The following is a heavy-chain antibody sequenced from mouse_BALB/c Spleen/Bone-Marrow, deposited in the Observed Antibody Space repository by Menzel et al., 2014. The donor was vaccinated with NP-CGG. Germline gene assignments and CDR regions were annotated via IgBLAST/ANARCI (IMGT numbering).Heavy chain of an antibody. CDR1: GFTFSSFG. J-gene: IGHJ2*01. V-gene: IGHV5-17*02. D-gene: IGHD1-1*01. Sequence: EVKLVESGGGLVQPGGSRKLSCAASGFTFSSFGMHWVRQAPEMGLEWVAYISSGSSTIYYADTVKGRFTISRDNPKNTLFLQMTSLRSEDTAMYYCARRYYGSSFSYFDYWGQGTTLTVSS. CDR2: ISSGSSTI. CDR3: ARRYYGSSFSYFDY.